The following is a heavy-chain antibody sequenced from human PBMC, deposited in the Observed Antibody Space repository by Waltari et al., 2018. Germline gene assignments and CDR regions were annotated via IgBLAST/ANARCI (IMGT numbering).Heavy chain of an antibody. D-gene: IGHD6-6*01. CDR1: GYTFTSYD. V-gene: IGHV1-8*01. Sequence: QVQLVQSGAEVKKPGASVKVSCKASGYTFTSYDINWVRQATGQGLEWMGWMNPNSGNTGYAQKVQGRVTITADKSTSTAYMELSSLRSEDTAVYYCAREYSSSSDFDYWGQGTLVTVSS. CDR3: AREYSSSSDFDY. CDR2: MNPNSGNT. J-gene: IGHJ4*02.